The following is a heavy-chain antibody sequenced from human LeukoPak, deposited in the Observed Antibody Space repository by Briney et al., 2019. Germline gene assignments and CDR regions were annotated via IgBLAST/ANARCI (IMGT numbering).Heavy chain of an antibody. CDR2: SFYSGTT. Sequence: SETLSPTCTVSNDSISPLYWGWIRQPPGKGLEFIGYSFYSGTTNFNPSLKSRVTLSVDTSKNQFSLRLNSVTAADTAVYYCARGGSAAKYYFDSWGQGTLVTVSS. J-gene: IGHJ4*02. CDR1: NDSISPLY. CDR3: ARGGSAAKYYFDS. D-gene: IGHD6-13*01. V-gene: IGHV4-59*11.